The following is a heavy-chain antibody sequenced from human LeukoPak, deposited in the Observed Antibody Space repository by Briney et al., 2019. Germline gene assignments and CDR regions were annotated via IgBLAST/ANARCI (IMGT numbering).Heavy chain of an antibody. Sequence: GRSLRLSCAASGFTFDDYAMHWVRQAPGKGLEWVSGISWNSGSIGYADSVKGRFTISRDNAKNSLYLQMNSLRAEDTALYYCAKDNPPYSSSWYNFDYWGQGTLVTVSS. D-gene: IGHD6-13*01. CDR2: ISWNSGSI. CDR1: GFTFDDYA. J-gene: IGHJ4*02. V-gene: IGHV3-9*01. CDR3: AKDNPPYSSSWYNFDY.